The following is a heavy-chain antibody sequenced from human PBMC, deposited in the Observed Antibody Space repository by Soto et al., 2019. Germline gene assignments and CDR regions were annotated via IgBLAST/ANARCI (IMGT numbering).Heavy chain of an antibody. V-gene: IGHV4-4*07. CDR2: IFSSVST. D-gene: IGHD5-12*01. CDR3: AREGSYSAYNFAHGIQLWSFDF. J-gene: IGHJ4*02. CDR1: GGSINTLY. Sequence: PSATLSLTCTVSGGSINTLYWRWVRQPAGKGLEWIGRIFSSVSTSFNTSLESRVAMSVDTSKNHFSLHLSSVTAAEMAVYYCAREGSYSAYNFAHGIQLWSFDFWGQGALVTVSS.